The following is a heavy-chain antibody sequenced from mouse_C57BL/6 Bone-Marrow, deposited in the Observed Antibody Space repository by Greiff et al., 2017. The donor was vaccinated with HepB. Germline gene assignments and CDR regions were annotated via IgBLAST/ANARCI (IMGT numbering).Heavy chain of an antibody. J-gene: IGHJ3*01. CDR1: GYSITSGYY. D-gene: IGHD2-3*01. CDR3: AREKGYYAWFAY. CDR2: ISYDGSN. V-gene: IGHV3-6*01. Sequence: EVKLVESGPGLVKPSQSLSLTCSVTGYSITSGYYWNWIRQFPGNKLEWMGYISYDGSNNYKPSLKNRISITRDTSKNQFFLKLNSVTTEDTATYYCAREKGYYAWFAYWGQGTLVTVSA.